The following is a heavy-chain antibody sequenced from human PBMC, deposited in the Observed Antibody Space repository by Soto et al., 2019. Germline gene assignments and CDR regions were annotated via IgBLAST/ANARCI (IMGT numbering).Heavy chain of an antibody. D-gene: IGHD1-1*01. V-gene: IGHV4-59*08. J-gene: IGHJ4*02. CDR2: VSDSGST. Sequence: QVQLQESGPGLVKPSETLSLTCTVSGGSISNYFWSWIRQPPGKGLEWIGYVSDSGSTNYSPSLRSRVSISVDTSKMQFSLNPRSVTAADTAVYYCARRTPGTTCFDYWGQGTLVIVSS. CDR1: GGSISNYF. CDR3: ARRTPGTTCFDY.